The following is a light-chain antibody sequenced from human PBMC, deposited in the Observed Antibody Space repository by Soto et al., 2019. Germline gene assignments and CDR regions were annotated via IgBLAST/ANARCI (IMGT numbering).Light chain of an antibody. V-gene: IGKV3-20*01. Sequence: EIVLTQSPGTLSLSPGERATLSCRPSQSITSNNLAWYQQKPGQPPRLLMYGAFHRASGIPDRFSGSGSGTDFTLTISRLEPEDFAVYYWQQYGSSPFSFGPGTKVDIK. CDR2: GAF. CDR1: QSITSNN. CDR3: QQYGSSPFS. J-gene: IGKJ3*01.